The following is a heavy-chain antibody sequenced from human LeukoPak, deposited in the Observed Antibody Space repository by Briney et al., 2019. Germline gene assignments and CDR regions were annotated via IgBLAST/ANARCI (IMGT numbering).Heavy chain of an antibody. J-gene: IGHJ4*02. Sequence: GGSLRLSCAASGFTFSSYAMHWVRQAPGKGLEWVAVISYDGSNKYYADSVKGRFTISRDNSKNTLYLQMNSLRAEDTAVYYCARVYYEFWSGYSPYGYWGQGTLVTVSS. CDR1: GFTFSSYA. V-gene: IGHV3-30-3*01. D-gene: IGHD3-3*01. CDR2: ISYDGSNK. CDR3: ARVYYEFWSGYSPYGY.